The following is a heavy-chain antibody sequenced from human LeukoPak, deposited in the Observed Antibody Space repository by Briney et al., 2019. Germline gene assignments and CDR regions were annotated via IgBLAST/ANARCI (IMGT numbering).Heavy chain of an antibody. CDR2: INPNSGGT. Sequence: ASVKVSCKASGYTFTGYYMHWVRQAPGQGLEWMGWINPNSGGTNYAQKFQGRVTMTRDTSISTAYMELSRLRSDDTAVYYCARLIVGCTDGVCYKGHVFWGQGTLVTVS. J-gene: IGHJ4*02. D-gene: IGHD2-8*01. V-gene: IGHV1-2*02. CDR3: ARLIVGCTDGVCYKGHVF. CDR1: GYTFTGYY.